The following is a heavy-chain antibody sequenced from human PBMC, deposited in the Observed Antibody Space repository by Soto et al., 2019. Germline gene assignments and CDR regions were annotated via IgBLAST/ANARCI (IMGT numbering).Heavy chain of an antibody. CDR2: IKQDGSEK. CDR3: ARENPSDYYGMDV. CDR1: GFTFSSYW. Sequence: GGSLRLTCAASGFTFSSYWMSWVRQAQGQGLEWVANIKQDGSEKYYVDSVKGRFTISRDNAKNSLYLQMHSLRAEDTAVYYCARENPSDYYGMDVWGQGTTVTVSS. J-gene: IGHJ6*02. V-gene: IGHV3-7*01.